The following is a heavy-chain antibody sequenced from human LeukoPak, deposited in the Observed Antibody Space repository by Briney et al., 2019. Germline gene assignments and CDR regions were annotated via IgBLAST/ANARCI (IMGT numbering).Heavy chain of an antibody. Sequence: GGSLRLSCAASGFIFNNYWMNWVRQAPGKGLEWVSSISSSSNYIYYADSVKGRFTISRDNAKNSLYLQMDSLRAEDTAVYYCARGRPGYYFDYWGQGTLVTVSS. V-gene: IGHV3-21*01. CDR1: GFIFNNYW. CDR2: ISSSSNYI. J-gene: IGHJ4*02. CDR3: ARGRPGYYFDY. D-gene: IGHD2-2*01.